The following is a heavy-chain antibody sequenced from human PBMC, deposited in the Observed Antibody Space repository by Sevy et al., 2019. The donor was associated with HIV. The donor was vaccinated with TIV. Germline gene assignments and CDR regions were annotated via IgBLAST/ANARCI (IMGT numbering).Heavy chain of an antibody. CDR3: ARRGIAGSTDYFDY. CDR1: GGSISSNSYY. CDR2: IHYGGST. D-gene: IGHD1-20*01. V-gene: IGHV4-39*01. Sequence: SETLSLTCFVSGGSISSNSYYWGWIRQPPGRELEWIGTIHYGGSTYYNPSLESRVTLSVDTSKTHFSLKLSSLAAADGALCYCARRGIAGSTDYFDYWGQGTLVTVSS. J-gene: IGHJ4*02.